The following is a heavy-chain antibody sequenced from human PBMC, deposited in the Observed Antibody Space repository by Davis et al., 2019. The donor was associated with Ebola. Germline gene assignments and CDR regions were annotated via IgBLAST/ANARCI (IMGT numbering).Heavy chain of an antibody. D-gene: IGHD5-24*01. CDR2: IRSKANSYAT. V-gene: IGHV3-73*01. CDR1: GFTFSGSA. J-gene: IGHJ4*02. Sequence: GSLRLSCAASGFTFSGSAMHWVRQASGKGLEWVGRIRSKANSYATAYAASVKGRFTISRDDSKNTAYLQMNSLKTEDTAVYYCTRTEMAADYWGQGTLVTVSS. CDR3: TRTEMAADY.